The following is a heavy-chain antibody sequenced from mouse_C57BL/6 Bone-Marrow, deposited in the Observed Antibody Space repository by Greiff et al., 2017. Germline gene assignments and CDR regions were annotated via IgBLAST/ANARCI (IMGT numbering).Heavy chain of an antibody. CDR3: ARSGLLLFDY. V-gene: IGHV1-66*01. CDR1: GYSFTSYY. Sequence: VKLMESGPELVKPGASVKISCKASGYSFTSYYIHWVKQRPGQGLEWIGWIYPGSGNTKYNEKFKGKATLTADTSSSTAYMQLSSLTSEDSAVYYCARSGLLLFDYWGQGTTLTVSS. CDR2: IYPGSGNT. D-gene: IGHD1-1*01. J-gene: IGHJ2*01.